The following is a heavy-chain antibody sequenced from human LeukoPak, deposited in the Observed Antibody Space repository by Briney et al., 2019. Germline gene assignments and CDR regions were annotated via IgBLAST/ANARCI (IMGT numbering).Heavy chain of an antibody. CDR1: GDSVSSSNFF. J-gene: IGHJ5*02. CDR2: FHYSGST. V-gene: IGHV4-39*02. CDR3: ARHEYQVFPPANWFDP. D-gene: IGHD6-6*01. Sequence: SETLSLTCTVSGDSVSSSNFFWGWIRQPPEKGLEWIGSFHYSGSTFYNPSLKSRLTISVDTSKNHFSLKLTSVTAADSAVYYCARHEYQVFPPANWFDPWGQGTLVTVSS.